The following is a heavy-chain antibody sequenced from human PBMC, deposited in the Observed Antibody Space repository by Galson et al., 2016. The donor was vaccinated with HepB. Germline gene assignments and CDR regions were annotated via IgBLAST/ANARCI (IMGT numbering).Heavy chain of an antibody. CDR2: IRSKIYGETT. Sequence: SLRLSCAASGFNSGDYAMSWFRQAPGKGLEWVAFIRSKIYGETTEYAASVRGRFSVSRDDSESIAYLQMNTLKTEDTAIYYSGMTYYFDYWGQGTLVTVSS. CDR1: GFNSGDYA. V-gene: IGHV3-49*03. J-gene: IGHJ4*02. CDR3: GMTYYFDY.